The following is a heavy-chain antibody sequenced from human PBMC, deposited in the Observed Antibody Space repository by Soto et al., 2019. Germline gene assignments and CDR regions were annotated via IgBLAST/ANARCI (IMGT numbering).Heavy chain of an antibody. J-gene: IGHJ3*02. CDR1: GGSVSSGSYY. D-gene: IGHD3-9*01. Sequence: QVQLQESGPGLVKPSETLSLTCTVSGGSVSSGSYYWSWIRQPPGKGLEWIGYIYYSGSTNYNPSLKSRVTISVDTSKNQFSLKLSSVTAADTAVYYCARVTYNYDILPGYPSDAFAIWGQGTMVTVSS. CDR2: IYYSGST. CDR3: ARVTYNYDILPGYPSDAFAI. V-gene: IGHV4-61*01.